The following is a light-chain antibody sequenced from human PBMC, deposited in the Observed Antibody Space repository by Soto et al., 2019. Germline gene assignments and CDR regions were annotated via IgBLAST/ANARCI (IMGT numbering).Light chain of an antibody. CDR1: QSVGTW. CDR2: AAS. J-gene: IGKJ1*01. Sequence: DIQMTQSPSTLSASVGGRVTITCRASQSVGTWVAWYQQKPGKAPKLLIFAASTLVRGVPSRFSGSGSGTEFTLTISSLQPDDFATYYCQQYNNYSTFGQGTKVDIK. CDR3: QQYNNYST. V-gene: IGKV1-5*01.